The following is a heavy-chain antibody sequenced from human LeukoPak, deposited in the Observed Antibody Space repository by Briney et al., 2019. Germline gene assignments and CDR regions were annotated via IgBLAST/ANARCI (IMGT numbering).Heavy chain of an antibody. CDR2: IYYSGST. D-gene: IGHD6-19*01. J-gene: IGHJ4*02. CDR1: GVCICSYY. Sequence: PSETLSLTCTVSGVCICSYYWGWIRHPPGKGLLRIGYIYYSGSTNYNPSLKSRVTISVDTSKNQFSLKLSSVTAAYTAVYYCARGRIAVAGSFDYWGQGTLVTVSS. CDR3: ARGRIAVAGSFDY. V-gene: IGHV4-59*01.